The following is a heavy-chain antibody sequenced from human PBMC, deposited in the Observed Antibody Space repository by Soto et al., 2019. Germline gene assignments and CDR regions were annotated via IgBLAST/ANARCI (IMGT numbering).Heavy chain of an antibody. J-gene: IGHJ6*02. CDR3: AREGSGSSGYYYYGMDV. Sequence: GESLKIPWKGSGYSFTRYWIGWVRQVPGKGLEWMGIIYPGDSDTRYSPSFQGQVTISADKSISTAYLQWSSLKASDTAMYYCAREGSGSSGYYYYGMDVWGQGTTVTV. CDR2: IYPGDSDT. D-gene: IGHD1-26*01. CDR1: GYSFTRYW. V-gene: IGHV5-51*01.